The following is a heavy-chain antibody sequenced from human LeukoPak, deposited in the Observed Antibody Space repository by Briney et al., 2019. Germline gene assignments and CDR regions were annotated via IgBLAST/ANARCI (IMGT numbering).Heavy chain of an antibody. Sequence: GASVKVSCKASGGTFISYAISWVRQAPGQGLGWMGGIIPIFGTANYAQKFQGRVTITTDESTSTAYMELSSLRSEDTAVYYCASPKSDDYGDVFFDYWGQGTLVTVSS. CDR3: ASPKSDDYGDVFFDY. D-gene: IGHD4-17*01. V-gene: IGHV1-69*05. J-gene: IGHJ4*02. CDR1: GGTFISYA. CDR2: IIPIFGTA.